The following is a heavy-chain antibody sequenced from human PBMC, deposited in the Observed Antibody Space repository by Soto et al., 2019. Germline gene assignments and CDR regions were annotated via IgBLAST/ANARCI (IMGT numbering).Heavy chain of an antibody. V-gene: IGHV4-61*01. CDR1: GGSFSDKTYY. D-gene: IGHD4-17*01. J-gene: IGHJ4*02. CDR2: VYYSGTT. Sequence: LSLTCSVSGGSFSDKTYYWSWIRQPPGKRLEWIGYVYYSGTTNYNPSLKSRVTISVDLSKNRFSLRLSSVTTADTALYYCARTTAVPNTLRSRYFFDYWGKGTLVTVSS. CDR3: ARTTAVPNTLRSRYFFDY.